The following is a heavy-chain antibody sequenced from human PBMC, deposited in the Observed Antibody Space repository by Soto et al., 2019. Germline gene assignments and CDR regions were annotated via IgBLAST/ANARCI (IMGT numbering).Heavy chain of an antibody. Sequence: EVHLVESGGGLVQPGGSLRLSCAASGFTFSSYAMHWVRQAPGKGLEYVSAISPNGDSTYYANSVKGRFTISRDNSKSTLYLQMGSLRAEDMAVYYCASAGSGYDHWGQGTLATVSS. CDR1: GFTFSSYA. V-gene: IGHV3-64*01. CDR3: ASAGSGYDH. CDR2: ISPNGDST. D-gene: IGHD5-12*01. J-gene: IGHJ5*02.